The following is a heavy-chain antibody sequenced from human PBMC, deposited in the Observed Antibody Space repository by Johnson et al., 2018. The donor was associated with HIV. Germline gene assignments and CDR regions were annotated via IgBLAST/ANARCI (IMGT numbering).Heavy chain of an antibody. CDR1: GFTFSSYG. CDR2: IKQDGSTI. V-gene: IGHV3-30*02. J-gene: IGHJ3*02. CDR3: AKSDSGYESFDI. D-gene: IGHD5-12*01. Sequence: QVQLVESGGGVVQPGGSLRLSCAASGFTFSSYGMHWVRQAPGKGLEWVANIKQDGSTIYYADSVKGRFTISRDNAKNSLYLQMNSLLPEDTAVYYCAKSDSGYESFDIWGQGTMVTVSS.